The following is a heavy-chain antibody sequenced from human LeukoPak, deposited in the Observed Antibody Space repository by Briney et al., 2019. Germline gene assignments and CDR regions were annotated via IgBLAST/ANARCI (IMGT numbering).Heavy chain of an antibody. V-gene: IGHV4-34*01. Sequence: SETLSLTCAVYGGSFSGYYWSWIRQPPGKGLEWIGEINHSGSTNYNPSLKSRVTISVDTSKNQFSLKLSSVTAADTAVYYCARAFSYGYSPCDYWGEGTLVTVT. CDR3: ARAFSYGYSPCDY. D-gene: IGHD5-18*01. CDR1: GGSFSGYY. J-gene: IGHJ4*02. CDR2: INHSGST.